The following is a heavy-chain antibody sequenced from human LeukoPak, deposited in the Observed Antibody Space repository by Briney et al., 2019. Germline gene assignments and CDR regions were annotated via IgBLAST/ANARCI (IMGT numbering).Heavy chain of an antibody. CDR2: ISGSGGST. CDR3: AKDPTDFDSSGQTYFDY. D-gene: IGHD3-22*01. V-gene: IGHV3-23*01. J-gene: IGHJ4*02. CDR1: GFTFSSYA. Sequence: GGSLRLSCAASGFTFSSYAMSWVRQPPGKGLEWVSTISGSGGSTYYADSVKGRFTISRDNSKNTFYLQMNSLKAEDTAIYYCAKDPTDFDSSGQTYFDYWGQGTLVTVSS.